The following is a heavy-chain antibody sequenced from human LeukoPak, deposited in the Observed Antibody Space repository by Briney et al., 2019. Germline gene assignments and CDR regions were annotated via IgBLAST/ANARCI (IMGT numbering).Heavy chain of an antibody. CDR1: GFTFSSYS. J-gene: IGHJ4*02. CDR2: IGSSSSTI. Sequence: GGSLRLSCAASGFTFSSYSMNWVRQAPGKGLEWVSYIGSSSSTIYYADSVKGRFAISRDKAKNSLYLQMNSLRAEYTAVYYCARDGGARDGYSLDYWGQGTLVTVSS. D-gene: IGHD5-24*01. CDR3: ARDGGARDGYSLDY. V-gene: IGHV3-48*01.